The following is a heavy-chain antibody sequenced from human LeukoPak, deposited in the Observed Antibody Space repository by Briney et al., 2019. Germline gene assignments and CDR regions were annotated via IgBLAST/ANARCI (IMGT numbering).Heavy chain of an antibody. CDR1: GYTFTDYD. CDR2: MNSKSDNA. Sequence: AASVKVSCKASGYTFTDYDINWVRQAPGQGLEWMGWMNSKSDNAGYAQKLQGRVTMTTDTSTSTAYMELRSLRSDDTAVYYCARDDGAQGEPRGGMSPVHYYYYYGMDVWGQGTTVTVSS. D-gene: IGHD6-13*01. V-gene: IGHV1-8*01. J-gene: IGHJ6*02. CDR3: ARDDGAQGEPRGGMSPVHYYYYYGMDV.